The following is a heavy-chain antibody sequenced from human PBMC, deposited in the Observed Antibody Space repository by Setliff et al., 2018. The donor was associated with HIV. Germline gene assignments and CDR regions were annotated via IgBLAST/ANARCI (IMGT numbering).Heavy chain of an antibody. CDR3: ARLGAVAVRSAFDY. Sequence: SETLSLTCNVSGGSFSNSYYFWGWIRQPPGKGLEWIGSISYSGSTFYNPSLKSRLTISRVPAKNQFSLKLSSVTAADTAVYYCARLGAVAVRSAFDYWGQGTLVTVSS. CDR1: GGSFSNSYYF. J-gene: IGHJ4*02. V-gene: IGHV4-39*01. D-gene: IGHD6-19*01. CDR2: ISYSGST.